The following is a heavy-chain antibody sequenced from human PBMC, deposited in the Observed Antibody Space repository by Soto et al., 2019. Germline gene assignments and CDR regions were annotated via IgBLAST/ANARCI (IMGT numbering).Heavy chain of an antibody. CDR3: AREGRYGGNSGNECDY. CDR2: IIPIFGTA. Sequence: QVQLVQSGAEVKKPGSSVKVSCKASGGTFSSYAISWVRQAPGQGLEWMGGIIPIFGTANYAQKFQGRVTITADESTSTAYMELSSLKPEDTGVDYCAREGRYGGNSGNECDYWGQGTLVTVSS. V-gene: IGHV1-69*12. J-gene: IGHJ4*02. CDR1: GGTFSSYA. D-gene: IGHD2-21*02.